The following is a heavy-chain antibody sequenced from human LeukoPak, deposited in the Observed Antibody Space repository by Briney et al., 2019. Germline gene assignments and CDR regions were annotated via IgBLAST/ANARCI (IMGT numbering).Heavy chain of an antibody. J-gene: IGHJ5*02. CDR1: GGSISGYH. CDR3: ARQPAVVSREDWFDP. CDR2: NYYGGST. D-gene: IGHD4-23*01. V-gene: IGHV4-59*08. Sequence: PSETLSLTCTVSGGSISGYHWSWIRQSPGKGLEWIAYNYYGGSTNYNPSLKGRVTISVDTSKNQFSLKLCSVTAADTAVYYCARQPAVVSREDWFDPWGQGTLVTVSS.